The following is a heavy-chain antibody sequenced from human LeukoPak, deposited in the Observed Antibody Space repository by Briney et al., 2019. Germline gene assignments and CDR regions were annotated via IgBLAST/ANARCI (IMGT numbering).Heavy chain of an antibody. CDR2: IYISGST. D-gene: IGHD1-1*01. CDR3: ARDRGTWNDDGFDY. Sequence: SETLSLTCTVPGGSISSYYWSWIRQPPGKGLEWIGRIYISGSTNYNPSLKSRVTMSVDTSKNQFSLKLSSVTAADTAVYYCARDRGTWNDDGFDYWGQGTLVTVPS. V-gene: IGHV4-4*07. CDR1: GGSISSYY. J-gene: IGHJ4*02.